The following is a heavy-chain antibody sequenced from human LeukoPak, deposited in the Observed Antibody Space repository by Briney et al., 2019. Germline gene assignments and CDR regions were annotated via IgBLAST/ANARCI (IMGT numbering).Heavy chain of an antibody. CDR3: TTEGGTMARGVILSYYYSMDV. CDR2: IRGKANSYAT. V-gene: IGHV3-73*01. J-gene: IGHJ6*02. D-gene: IGHD3-10*01. Sequence: PGGSLRLSCAASGFTFSGSAMHWVRQASGKGLEWVGRIRGKANSYATAYAASVKGRFTISRDDSKNTAYLQMNSLKTEDTAVYYSTTEGGTMARGVILSYYYSMDVWGQGTTVTVSS. CDR1: GFTFSGSA.